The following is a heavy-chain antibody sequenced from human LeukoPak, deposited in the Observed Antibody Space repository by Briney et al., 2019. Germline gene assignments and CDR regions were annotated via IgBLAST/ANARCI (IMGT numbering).Heavy chain of an antibody. CDR3: ARDGGARPDY. V-gene: IGHV3-21*01. J-gene: IGHJ4*02. CDR2: ITSSSNYI. Sequence: PGGSLRLSXAASGFTFSSYSMNWVRQAPGKGLEWASSITSSSNYIYYADSVKGRFTISRDNAKNSLYLQMSSLRAEDTAVYYCARDGGARPDYWGQGTLVTVSS. D-gene: IGHD2-21*01. CDR1: GFTFSSYS.